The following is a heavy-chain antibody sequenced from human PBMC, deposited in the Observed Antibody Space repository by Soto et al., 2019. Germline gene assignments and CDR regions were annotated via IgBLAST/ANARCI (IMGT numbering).Heavy chain of an antibody. J-gene: IGHJ4*02. D-gene: IGHD1-26*01. CDR3: ARAWELIYYFDY. Sequence: AXVKVSCKASGYTFTSYGFAWVRQAPGQGLEWMGWISAQNGNTNYAENLQCRDTMITDTTTSTAYMELRSLRSDDTAVYYCARAWELIYYFDYCGKGTLVTVYS. CDR1: GYTFTSYG. CDR2: ISAQNGNT. V-gene: IGHV1-18*04.